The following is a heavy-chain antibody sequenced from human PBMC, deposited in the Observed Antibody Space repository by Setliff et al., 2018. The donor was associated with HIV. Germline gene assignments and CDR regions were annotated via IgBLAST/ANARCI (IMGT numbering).Heavy chain of an antibody. Sequence: PSETLSLTCTVSGYSISSGYYWGWIRQPPGKGREWIGSIYHSGITYYNSSLKSRVTISVDTSKNQFSLNLTSVTAADTAVYYCARLGYSGSLVGAFDIWGQGTMVTVSS. CDR1: GYSISSGYY. V-gene: IGHV4-38-2*02. CDR3: ARLGYSGSLVGAFDI. CDR2: IYHSGIT. J-gene: IGHJ3*02. D-gene: IGHD1-26*01.